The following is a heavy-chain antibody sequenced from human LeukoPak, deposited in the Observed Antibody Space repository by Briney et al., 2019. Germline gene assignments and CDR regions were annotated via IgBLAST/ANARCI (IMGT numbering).Heavy chain of an antibody. CDR2: ISYDGSNK. V-gene: IGHV3-30*18. D-gene: IGHD4-11*01. Sequence: GGSLRLSCAASGFTFRSYGMHWVRQAPGKGLEWVAVISYDGSNKYYVDSVKRRFTISRDSSKTPLYLQMNSLRAEDTAVYYCAKESKETTRYYFDSWGQGTLVTVSS. CDR3: AKESKETTRYYFDS. CDR1: GFTFRSYG. J-gene: IGHJ4*02.